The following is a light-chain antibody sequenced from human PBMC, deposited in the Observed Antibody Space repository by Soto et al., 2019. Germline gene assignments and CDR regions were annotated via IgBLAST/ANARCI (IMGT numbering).Light chain of an antibody. Sequence: EIVLTQSPASLSLSPGERATFPCRASQSVPRHLAWYQQRPGLPPRLLIYDASSRATGIPDRFSGSGSGTDFILTISSLEPEDFAVYYCQQSSNWPPEITFGQGTRLEIK. CDR2: DAS. CDR3: QQSSNWPPEIT. CDR1: QSVPRH. V-gene: IGKV3-11*01. J-gene: IGKJ5*01.